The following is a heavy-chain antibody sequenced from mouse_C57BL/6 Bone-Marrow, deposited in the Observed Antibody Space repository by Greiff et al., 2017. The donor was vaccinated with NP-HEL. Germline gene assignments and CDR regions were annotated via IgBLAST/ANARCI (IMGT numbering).Heavy chain of an antibody. Sequence: VKLMESGAELARPGASVKLSCKASGYTFTSYGISWVKQRTGQGLEWIGEIYPRSGNTYYNEKFKGKATLTADKSSSTAYMELRSLTSEDSAVYFCARGWLLRFAYWGQGTLVTVSA. V-gene: IGHV1-81*01. CDR1: GYTFTSYG. J-gene: IGHJ3*01. CDR2: IYPRSGNT. CDR3: ARGWLLRFAY. D-gene: IGHD2-3*01.